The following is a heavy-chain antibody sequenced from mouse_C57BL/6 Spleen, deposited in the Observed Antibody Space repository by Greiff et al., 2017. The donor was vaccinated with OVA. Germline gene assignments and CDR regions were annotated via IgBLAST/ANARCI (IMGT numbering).Heavy chain of an antibody. J-gene: IGHJ3*01. V-gene: IGHV1-66*01. D-gene: IGHD2-1*01. CDR3: ASDYGNQAWFAY. Sequence: VQLQESGPELVKPGASVKISCKASGYSFTSYYIHWVKQRPGQGLEWIGWIYPGSGNTKYNEKFKGKATLTADTSSSTAYMQLSSLTSEDSAVYYCASDYGNQAWFAYWGQGTLVTVSA. CDR2: IYPGSGNT. CDR1: GYSFTSYY.